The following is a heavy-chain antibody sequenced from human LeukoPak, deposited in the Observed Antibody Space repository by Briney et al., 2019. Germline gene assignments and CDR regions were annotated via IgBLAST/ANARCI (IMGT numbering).Heavy chain of an antibody. CDR1: GYTFTSYG. CDR2: ISGYSGNT. Sequence: ASVKVSCKASGYTFTSYGISWVRQAPGQGLEWMGWISGYSGNTNYAQKFQGRVTMTTDTSTSTAYMELRSLRSDDTAVYYCARRSVSGWYDVTDYWGQGTLVTVSS. V-gene: IGHV1-18*01. J-gene: IGHJ4*02. CDR3: ARRSVSGWYDVTDY. D-gene: IGHD6-19*01.